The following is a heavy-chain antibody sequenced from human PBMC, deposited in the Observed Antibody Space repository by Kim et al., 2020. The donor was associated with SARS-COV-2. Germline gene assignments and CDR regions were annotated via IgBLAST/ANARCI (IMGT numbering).Heavy chain of an antibody. CDR2: INHSGST. CDR3: ARDWGWQGVPAL. V-gene: IGHV4-34*01. J-gene: IGHJ4*02. CDR1: GGSFSGYY. D-gene: IGHD2-2*01. Sequence: SETLSLTCAVYGGSFSGYYWSWIRQPPGKGLEWIGEINHSGSTNYNPSLKSRVTISVDTSKNQFSLKLSSVTAADTAVYYCARDWGWQGVPALWGQGTLVTVSS.